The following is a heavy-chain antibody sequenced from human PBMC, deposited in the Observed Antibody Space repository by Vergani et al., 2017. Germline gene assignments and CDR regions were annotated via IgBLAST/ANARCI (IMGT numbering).Heavy chain of an antibody. D-gene: IGHD6-13*01. J-gene: IGHJ5*02. CDR3: ARVSSSWYVNWFDP. CDR2: IIPILGIA. CDR1: GYTFTSYG. Sequence: QVQLVQSGAEVKKPGASVKVSCKASGYTFTSYGISWVRQAPGQGLEWMGRIIPILGIANYAQKFQGRATITADKSTSTAYMELSSLRSEDTAVYYCARVSSSWYVNWFDPWGQGTLVTVSS. V-gene: IGHV1-69*04.